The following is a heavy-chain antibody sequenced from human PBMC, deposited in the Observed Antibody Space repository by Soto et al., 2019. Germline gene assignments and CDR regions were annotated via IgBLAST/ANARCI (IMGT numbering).Heavy chain of an antibody. Sequence: PSETLSLTCTVSGGSISSYYWSWIRQPAGKGLEWIGRIYTSGSTNYNPSLKSRATMSVDTSKNQFSLKLSSVTAADTAVYYCARTYYDFWSGYLPGYGMDVWGQGTTVTVSS. CDR1: GGSISSYY. D-gene: IGHD3-3*01. V-gene: IGHV4-4*07. J-gene: IGHJ6*02. CDR3: ARTYYDFWSGYLPGYGMDV. CDR2: IYTSGST.